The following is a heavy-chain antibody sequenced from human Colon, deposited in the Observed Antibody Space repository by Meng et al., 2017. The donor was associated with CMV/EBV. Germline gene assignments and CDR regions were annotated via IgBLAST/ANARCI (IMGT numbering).Heavy chain of an antibody. Sequence: CSFAGFPLDPRTVAVGWFRQPPGKALEWLALFYWNDDQRYSPSLRNRLTLTKDTSKNQLVLTMTNMDPVDTGTYFCAHRRTIFGGFDPWGQGSLVTVSS. V-gene: IGHV2-5*01. CDR3: AHRRTIFGGFDP. D-gene: IGHD3-3*01. J-gene: IGHJ5*02. CDR1: GFPLDPRTVA. CDR2: FYWNDDQ.